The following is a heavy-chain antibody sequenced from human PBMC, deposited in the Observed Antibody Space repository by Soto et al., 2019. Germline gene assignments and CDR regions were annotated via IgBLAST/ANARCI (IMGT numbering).Heavy chain of an antibody. CDR1: GFTFSSYA. J-gene: IGHJ4*02. CDR3: GRAISGYHAPPDH. Sequence: EVPLLESGGGLVQPGGSLRLSCAASGFTFSSYAMNWVRQAPGKGLEWVSVSSGSDSSTYYADSVKGRFTISRDNSNNTRYVQMNSLRAEDTAVYYCGRAISGYHAPPDHWGQGTRVTVSS. D-gene: IGHD5-12*01. V-gene: IGHV3-23*01. CDR2: SSGSDSST.